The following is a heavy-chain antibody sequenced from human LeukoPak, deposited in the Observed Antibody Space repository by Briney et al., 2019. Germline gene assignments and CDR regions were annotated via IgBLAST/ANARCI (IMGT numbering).Heavy chain of an antibody. V-gene: IGHV3-21*04. CDR1: GFTFSSYT. CDR2: ISTSSSYI. CDR3: AKDAAAVHGGEFDY. J-gene: IGHJ4*02. Sequence: AGGSLRLSCAASGFTFSSYTMNWVRQAPGKGLEWVSSISTSSSYIYYADSVKGRFTISRDNAKNSLYLQMNSLRPEDTAFYYCAKDAAAVHGGEFDYWGRGTLVTVSS. D-gene: IGHD6-25*01.